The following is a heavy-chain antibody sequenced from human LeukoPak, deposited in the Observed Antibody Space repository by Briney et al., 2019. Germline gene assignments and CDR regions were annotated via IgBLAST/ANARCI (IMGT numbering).Heavy chain of an antibody. V-gene: IGHV3-30*18. Sequence: PGGSLRLSCAASGFTFSSYGMHWVRRAPGRGLEWLAVISYHGSDTYHADSVRGRFTISRDNSKNTLFLQMNSLGAEDTAVYYCAKDRARITGGMDVWGQGTTVTVFS. CDR3: AKDRARITGGMDV. CDR2: ISYHGSDT. CDR1: GFTFSSYG. D-gene: IGHD1-20*01. J-gene: IGHJ6*02.